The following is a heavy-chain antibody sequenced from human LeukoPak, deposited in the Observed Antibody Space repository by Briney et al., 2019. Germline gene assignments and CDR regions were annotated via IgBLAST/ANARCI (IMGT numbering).Heavy chain of an antibody. CDR3: AGPSGSSWYYGMDV. V-gene: IGHV3-30-3*01. Sequence: GGSLRLSSAASGFTFSSYAMHWVRQAPGKGLEWVAVISYDGSNKYYADSVKGRFTISRDNPKNTLYLQMNSLRAEDTAVYYCAGPSGSSWYYGMDVWGQGTTVTVSS. D-gene: IGHD1-26*01. J-gene: IGHJ6*02. CDR2: ISYDGSNK. CDR1: GFTFSSYA.